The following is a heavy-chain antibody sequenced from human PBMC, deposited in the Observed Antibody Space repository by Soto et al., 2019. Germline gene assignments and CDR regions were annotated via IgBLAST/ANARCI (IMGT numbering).Heavy chain of an antibody. CDR2: ISYLGIT. J-gene: IGHJ4*02. CDR1: GGSISTTGSS. CDR3: ARDYCRGGSCYVAY. Sequence: SETLSLTCDVSGGSISTTGSSWMWIRQPPGKGLEWLGYISYLGITYYNPSLKGRGSMSVGRSKNQFSLSLNSVTAADTALYYCARDYCRGGSCYVAYWGQGAPVTVSS. V-gene: IGHV4-30-2*01. D-gene: IGHD2-15*01.